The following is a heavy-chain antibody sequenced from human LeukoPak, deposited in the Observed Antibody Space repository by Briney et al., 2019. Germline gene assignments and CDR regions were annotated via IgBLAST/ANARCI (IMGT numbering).Heavy chain of an antibody. CDR3: YNSVGY. D-gene: IGHD1-14*01. CDR2: ISAYNGNT. Sequence: ASVKVSCKASGGTFSSYAISWVRQAPGQGLEWMGWISAYNGNTNYAQKLQGRVTMTTDTSTSTAYMELRSLRSDDTAAYYCYNSVGYWGQGTLVTVSS. J-gene: IGHJ4*02. CDR1: GGTFSSYA. V-gene: IGHV1-18*01.